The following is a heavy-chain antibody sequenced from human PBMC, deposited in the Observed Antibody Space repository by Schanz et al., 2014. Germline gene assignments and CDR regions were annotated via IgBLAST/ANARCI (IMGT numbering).Heavy chain of an antibody. J-gene: IGHJ4*02. V-gene: IGHV3-30*18. CDR3: AKDGRLPYYGTGSDFDY. D-gene: IGHD3-22*01. Sequence: QVQLVESGGGVVQPGRSLRLSCAASGYTFSNYAMHWVRQAPGKGLDWLAVISFDGRNKYHAQSVKGRFTISRDNSKNTVHLQMNSLRAGDTAVYYCAKDGRLPYYGTGSDFDYWGQGTLVAVSS. CDR1: GYTFSNYA. CDR2: ISFDGRNK.